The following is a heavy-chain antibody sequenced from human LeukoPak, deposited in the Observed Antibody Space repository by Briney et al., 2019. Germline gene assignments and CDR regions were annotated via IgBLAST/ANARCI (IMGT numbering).Heavy chain of an antibody. V-gene: IGHV3-21*04. CDR1: GFTFSSYS. CDR2: ISSSSSYI. J-gene: IGHJ4*02. Sequence: GGSLRLSCAASGFTFSSYSMNWVRQAPGKGLEWVSSISSSSSYIYYADSVKGRFTISRDNAKNSLYLQMNSLRAGDAAVYYCAKASVTTCSGAYCYPFDYWSQGTLVTVSS. CDR3: AKASVTTCSGAYCYPFDY. D-gene: IGHD2-15*01.